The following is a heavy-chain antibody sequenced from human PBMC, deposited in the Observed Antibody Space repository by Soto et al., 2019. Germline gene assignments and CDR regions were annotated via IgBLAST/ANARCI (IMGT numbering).Heavy chain of an antibody. CDR3: AGVGYCSGGSCYEKYYYGMDV. CDR1: GYSFTSYW. J-gene: IGHJ6*02. V-gene: IGHV5-51*01. CDR2: IYPGDSDT. D-gene: IGHD2-15*01. Sequence: GESLKISCKGSGYSFTSYWIGWVRQMPGKGLEWMGIIYPGDSDTRYSPSFQGQVTISADKSISTAYLQWSSLKASDTAMYYCAGVGYCSGGSCYEKYYYGMDVWGQGTTVTVSS.